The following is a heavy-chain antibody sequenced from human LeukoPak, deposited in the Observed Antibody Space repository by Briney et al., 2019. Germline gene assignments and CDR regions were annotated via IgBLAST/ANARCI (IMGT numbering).Heavy chain of an antibody. J-gene: IGHJ6*02. CDR3: ARGMEYCSSTSCYTDGMDV. CDR2: ISSSSSYI. D-gene: IGHD2-2*02. Sequence: PGGSLRLSCAASGFTFSSYSMNWVRQAPGKGLEWVSSISSSSSYIYYADSVKGRFTISRDNAKNSLYLQMNSLRAEDTVVYYCARGMEYCSSTSCYTDGMDVWGQGTTVTVSS. V-gene: IGHV3-21*01. CDR1: GFTFSSYS.